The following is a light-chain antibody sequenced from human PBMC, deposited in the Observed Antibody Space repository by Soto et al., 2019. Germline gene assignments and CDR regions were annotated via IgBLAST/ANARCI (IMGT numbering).Light chain of an antibody. V-gene: IGLV2-14*01. CDR3: SSYTSSRTLYV. CDR2: DVS. CDR1: SSDVVGYNY. J-gene: IGLJ1*01. Sequence: QSALTQPASVSGSPGQSITISCTGTSSDVVGYNYVSWYQQHPGKAPNLMIYDVSNRPSGVSNRFSGSKSGNTASLNISGLQAEDEAEYYSSSYTSSRTLYVFGTGTKLTVL.